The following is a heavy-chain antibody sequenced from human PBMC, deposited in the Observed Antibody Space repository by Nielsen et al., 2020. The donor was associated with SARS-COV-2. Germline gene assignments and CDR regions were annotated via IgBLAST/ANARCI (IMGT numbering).Heavy chain of an antibody. D-gene: IGHD3-9*01. J-gene: IGHJ6*02. CDR2: IWYDGSNE. CDR1: GLIFGTYG. CDR3: ARGGYFDWLLRAHGYYGMDV. V-gene: IGHV3-33*01. Sequence: GESLKISCRASGLIFGTYGMHWVRQAPGKGLEWVAGIWYDGSNENYAESVKGRFTISRDNSKNTLYLQMNSLRAEDTAVYYCARGGYFDWLLRAHGYYGMDVWGQGTTVTVSS.